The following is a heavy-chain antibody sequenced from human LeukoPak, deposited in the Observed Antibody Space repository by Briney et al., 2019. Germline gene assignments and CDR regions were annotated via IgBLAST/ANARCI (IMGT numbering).Heavy chain of an antibody. CDR3: ARGLLFSWFDP. CDR1: GGSISSSSYY. CDR2: IYYSGNT. J-gene: IGHJ5*02. Sequence: PSETLSLTCTVSGGSISSSSYYWGWIRQPPGKGLEWIGSIYYSGNTYYNPSLKSRVTISVDTSKNQFSLKLSSVTAADTAVYYCARGLLFSWFDPWGQGTLVTVSS. V-gene: IGHV4-39*07. D-gene: IGHD2-21*02.